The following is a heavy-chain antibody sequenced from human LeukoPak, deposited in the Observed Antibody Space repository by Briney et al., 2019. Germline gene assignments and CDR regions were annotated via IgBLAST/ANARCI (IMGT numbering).Heavy chain of an antibody. Sequence: GSTNYNPSLKSRVTMSADTSKNQFSLRLSSVTAADTAVYYCAREGGAGGTIDYWGQGTLVTVSS. D-gene: IGHD2-8*01. CDR2: GST. CDR3: AREGGAGGTIDY. V-gene: IGHV4-4*07. J-gene: IGHJ4*02.